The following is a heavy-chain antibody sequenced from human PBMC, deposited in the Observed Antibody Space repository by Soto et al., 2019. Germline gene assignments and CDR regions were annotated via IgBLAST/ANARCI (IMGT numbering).Heavy chain of an antibody. CDR2: IIPLFATT. Sequence: SVKVSCKTSGGTFSSYAISWVRQAPGQGLEWMGGIIPLFATTKFAQKFQGRVTINGDESTSTAYMELSSLRPEDTAVYYCAKDQLYLRGVIHNWFDPWGQGTLVTVSS. J-gene: IGHJ5*02. D-gene: IGHD3-10*02. CDR3: AKDQLYLRGVIHNWFDP. V-gene: IGHV1-69*13. CDR1: GGTFSSYA.